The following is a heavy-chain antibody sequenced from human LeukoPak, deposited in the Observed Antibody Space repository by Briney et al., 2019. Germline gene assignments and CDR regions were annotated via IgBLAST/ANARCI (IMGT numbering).Heavy chain of an antibody. D-gene: IGHD6-19*01. V-gene: IGHV3-48*02. J-gene: IGHJ3*02. CDR1: GFSFSSYS. CDR3: ARESYSSGCYGPDAFDI. Sequence: GGSLRLSCAASGFSFSSYSMNWVRQAPGKGLEWVSYISSSSSTIYYADLVKGRITISRVNAKTAPSLQMNSLRDEDTALYYCARESYSSGCYGPDAFDIWGQGTMVTVSS. CDR2: ISSSSSTI.